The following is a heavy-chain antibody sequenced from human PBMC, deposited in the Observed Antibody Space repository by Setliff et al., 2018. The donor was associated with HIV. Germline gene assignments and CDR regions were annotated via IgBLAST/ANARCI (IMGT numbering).Heavy chain of an antibody. V-gene: IGHV4-4*07. D-gene: IGHD2-15*01. Sequence: LSLTCYVTDDPISSYYWSWVRQPAGKGLEWIGRLYVSGDTNYNPSLKSRVTMSLDTSKKHFSLNLKSVTAADTAVYYCALTGHRLLRGYMDVWGKGTTVTV. CDR2: LYVSGDT. CDR1: DDPISSYY. CDR3: ALTGHRLLRGYMDV. J-gene: IGHJ6*03.